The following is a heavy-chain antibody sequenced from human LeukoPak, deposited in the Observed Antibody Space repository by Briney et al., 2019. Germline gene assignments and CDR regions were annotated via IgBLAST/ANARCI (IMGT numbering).Heavy chain of an antibody. CDR2: IYTSGST. Sequence: KPSETLSLTCTVSGYSISSGYYWGRIRQPPGKGLEWIGRIYTSGSTNYNPSLKSRVTMSVDTSKNQFSLKLSSVTAADTAVYYCARDKGAAAPFYYYYYYMDVWGKGTTVTVSS. J-gene: IGHJ6*03. CDR3: ARDKGAAAPFYYYYYYMDV. V-gene: IGHV4-38-2*02. CDR1: GYSISSGYY. D-gene: IGHD6-13*01.